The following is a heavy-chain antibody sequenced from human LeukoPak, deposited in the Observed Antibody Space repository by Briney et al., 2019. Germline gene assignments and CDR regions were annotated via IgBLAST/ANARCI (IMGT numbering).Heavy chain of an antibody. D-gene: IGHD5-18*01. CDR1: GGSVSSYY. J-gene: IGHJ4*02. CDR2: IYYSGST. V-gene: IGHV4-59*02. CDR3: ARGYTALASL. Sequence: SETLSLTCTVSGGSVSSYYWSWIRQPPGKGLEWIGYIYYSGSTNYNPSLKSRVTISVDTSKNQFSLKLSSVTAADTAVYYCARGYTALASLWGQGTLVTVSS.